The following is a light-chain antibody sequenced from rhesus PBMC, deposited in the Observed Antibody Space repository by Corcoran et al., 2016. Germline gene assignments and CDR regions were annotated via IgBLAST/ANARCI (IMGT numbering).Light chain of an antibody. Sequence: DIQMTQSPSSLSASVGDTVTITCRASQGISNYLAWYQQTPGKAPKPLIYYASNLESGVPSRFSGRGSRTEFTLTIRSLQPEDFATYYCQQHHRYPRTFGQGTKVEIK. J-gene: IGKJ1*01. CDR1: QGISNY. V-gene: IGKV1S14*01. CDR3: QQHHRYPRT. CDR2: YAS.